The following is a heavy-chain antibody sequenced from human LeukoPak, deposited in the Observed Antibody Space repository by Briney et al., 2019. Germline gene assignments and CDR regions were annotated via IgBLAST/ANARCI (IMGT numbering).Heavy chain of an antibody. V-gene: IGHV3-15*01. D-gene: IGHD1-26*01. J-gene: IGHJ3*02. CDR3: TTDNYYPDAFDI. Sequence: GGSLRLSCAASGFTFSNAWMSWVRQAPGKGLEWVGRIKSKTDGRTTDYAAPVKGRFTISRDDSKNTLYLQMNSLKTEDTAVYYCTTDNYYPDAFDIWGQGTMVTVSS. CDR1: GFTFSNAW. CDR2: IKSKTDGRTT.